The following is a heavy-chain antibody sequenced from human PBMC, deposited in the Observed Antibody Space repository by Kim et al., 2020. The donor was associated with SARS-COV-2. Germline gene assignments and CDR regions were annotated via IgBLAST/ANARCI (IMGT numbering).Heavy chain of an antibody. V-gene: IGHV1-3*01. Sequence: ASVKVSCKASGYTFTSYAMHWVRQAPGQRLEWMGWINAGNGNTKYSQKFQGRVTITRDTSASTAYMELSSLRSEDTAVYYCARFRATVYVLYGMDVWGQGTTVTVSS. CDR1: GYTFTSYA. J-gene: IGHJ6*02. D-gene: IGHD4-17*01. CDR2: INAGNGNT. CDR3: ARFRATVYVLYGMDV.